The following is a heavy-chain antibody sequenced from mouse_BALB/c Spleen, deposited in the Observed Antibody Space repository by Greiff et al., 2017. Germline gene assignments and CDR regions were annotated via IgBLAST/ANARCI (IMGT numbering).Heavy chain of an antibody. D-gene: IGHD2-14*01. CDR1: GFTFSDYY. Sequence: EVQLVESGGGLVKPGGSLKLSFAASGFTFSDYYMYWVRQTPEKRLEWVATISDGGSYTYYPDSVKGRFTISRDNAKNNLYLQMSSLKSEDTAMYYCARGYDDAMDYWGQGTSVTVSS. J-gene: IGHJ4*01. CDR2: ISDGGSYT. V-gene: IGHV5-4*02. CDR3: ARGYDDAMDY.